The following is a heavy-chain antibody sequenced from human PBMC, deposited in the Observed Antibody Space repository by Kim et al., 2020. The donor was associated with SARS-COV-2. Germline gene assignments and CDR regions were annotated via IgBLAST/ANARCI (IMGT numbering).Heavy chain of an antibody. J-gene: IGHJ3*02. CDR1: GGSISSSNW. CDR3: ARDDGSHGYYDSSGYLDI. Sequence: SETLSLTCAVSGGSISSSNWWSWVRQPPGKGLEWIGEIYHSGSTNYNPSLKSRVTISVDKSKNQFSLKLSSVTAADTAVYYCARDDGSHGYYDSSGYLDIWGQGTMVTVSS. V-gene: IGHV4-4*02. D-gene: IGHD3-22*01. CDR2: IYHSGST.